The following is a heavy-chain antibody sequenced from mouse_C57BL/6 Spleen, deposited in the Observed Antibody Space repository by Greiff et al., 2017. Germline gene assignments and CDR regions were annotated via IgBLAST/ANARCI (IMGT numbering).Heavy chain of an antibody. Sequence: QVQLQQSGPELVKPGASVKISCKASGYAFSSSWMNWVKQRPGKGLEWIGRIYPGDGDTNYNGKFKGKATLTADKSSSTAYMQLSSLTSEDSAVYFCAREEYDGSPSDYWGQGTTLTVSS. D-gene: IGHD2-3*01. CDR3: AREEYDGSPSDY. CDR1: GYAFSSSW. J-gene: IGHJ2*01. CDR2: IYPGDGDT. V-gene: IGHV1-82*01.